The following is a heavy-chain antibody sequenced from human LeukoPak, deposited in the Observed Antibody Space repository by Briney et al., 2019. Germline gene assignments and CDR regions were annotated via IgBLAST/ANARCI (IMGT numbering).Heavy chain of an antibody. D-gene: IGHD2-15*01. CDR1: GFTFSSYA. V-gene: IGHV3-23*01. CDR3: AKIVVVVAATHGFDY. J-gene: IGHJ4*02. CDR2: ISTGGGGT. Sequence: PGGSLRLSCAASGFTFSSYAMNWVRQAPGKGLEWVSAISTGGGGTYYADSVQGRFTISRDNSKNTLYLQMSSLRAEDTAIYYCAKIVVVVAATHGFDYWGQGTLVTVSS.